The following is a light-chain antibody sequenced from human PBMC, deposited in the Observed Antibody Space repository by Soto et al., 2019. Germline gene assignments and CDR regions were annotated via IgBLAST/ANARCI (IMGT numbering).Light chain of an antibody. Sequence: QSVLTQPASVSGSPGQSITISCTGTSSDVGGYNYVSWYQQHPGKAPQLMIYDVGSRPSGVSHRFSGSKSGTTASLTISGLQAEDEAYYFCSSFTAITTTRVFGGGTKLTVL. CDR3: SSFTAITTTRV. CDR1: SSDVGGYNY. V-gene: IGLV2-14*03. CDR2: DVG. J-gene: IGLJ2*01.